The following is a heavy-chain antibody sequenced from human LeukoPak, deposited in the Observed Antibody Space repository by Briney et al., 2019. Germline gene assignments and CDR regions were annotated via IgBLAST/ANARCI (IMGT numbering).Heavy chain of an antibody. CDR2: IIPIFGTA. Sequence: SVKVSCKASGGTFSSYAISWVRQAPGQGLEWMGGIIPIFGTANYAQKFQGRVTITTDESTSTAYMELSSLRSEDTAVYYCAKPYDSSGFYFQHWGQGALVTVSS. V-gene: IGHV1-69*05. D-gene: IGHD3-22*01. CDR1: GGTFSSYA. J-gene: IGHJ1*01. CDR3: AKPYDSSGFYFQH.